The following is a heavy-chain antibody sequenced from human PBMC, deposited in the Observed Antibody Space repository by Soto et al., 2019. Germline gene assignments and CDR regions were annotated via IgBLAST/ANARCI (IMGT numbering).Heavy chain of an antibody. CDR2: IYSGGST. Sequence: GGSLRLSCAASGFTVSSNYMSWVRQAPGKGLEWVSVIYSGGSTYYADSVKGRFTISRDNSKNTLYPQMNSLRTEDTAVYYCARADDYGDYIDYWGQGTLVTVSS. CDR3: ARADDYGDYIDY. CDR1: GFTVSSNY. D-gene: IGHD4-17*01. J-gene: IGHJ4*02. V-gene: IGHV3-53*01.